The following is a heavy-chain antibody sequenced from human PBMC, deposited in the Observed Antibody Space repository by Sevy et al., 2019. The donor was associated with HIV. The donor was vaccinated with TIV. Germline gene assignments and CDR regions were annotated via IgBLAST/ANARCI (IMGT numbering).Heavy chain of an antibody. V-gene: IGHV5-51*01. CDR3: ARRSTGIMGSNVDY. CDR2: IYPGDSDT. D-gene: IGHD1-26*01. CDR1: GYSFTSYW. J-gene: IGHJ4*02. Sequence: GESLKISCKGSGYSFTSYWIGWVRQMPGKGLAWMGIIYPGDSDTRYSPSVKGQDTISAGESINTAYLQWSIIKASDTAMYYCARRSTGIMGSNVDYWGQGTLVTASS.